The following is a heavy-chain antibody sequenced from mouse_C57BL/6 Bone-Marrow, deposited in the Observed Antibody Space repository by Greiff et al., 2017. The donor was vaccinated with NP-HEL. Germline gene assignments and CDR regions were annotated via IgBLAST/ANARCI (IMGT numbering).Heavy chain of an antibody. CDR2: INPNNGGT. J-gene: IGHJ1*03. V-gene: IGHV1-22*01. CDR3: ARSSYGSSCHWYFDV. Sequence: VQLQQSGPELVKPGASVKMSCKASGYTFTDYNMHWVKQSHGKSLEWIGYINPNNGGTSYNQKFKGKATLTVNKSSSTAYMELRSLTSEDSAVYYCARSSYGSSCHWYFDVWGTGTTVTVSS. D-gene: IGHD1-1*01. CDR1: GYTFTDYN.